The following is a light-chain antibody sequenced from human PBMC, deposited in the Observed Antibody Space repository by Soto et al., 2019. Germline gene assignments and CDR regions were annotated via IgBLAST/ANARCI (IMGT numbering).Light chain of an antibody. J-gene: IGKJ1*01. V-gene: IGKV3-15*01. CDR2: GAY. CDR3: QNYNNWPPRK. Sequence: EIVRPPSHATLSWSPGERAPFSCRASQSVSSNLAWYQQKPGQAPRLLIYGAYIRATGIPDMFSGSGSGTEFTLTIRTLQSQDFAIYYCQNYNNWPPRKFGKGTKVDIK. CDR1: QSVSSN.